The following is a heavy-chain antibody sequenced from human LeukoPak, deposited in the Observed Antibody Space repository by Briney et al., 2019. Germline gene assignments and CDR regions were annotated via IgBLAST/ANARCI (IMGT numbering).Heavy chain of an antibody. V-gene: IGHV1-69*01. D-gene: IGHD3-22*01. CDR1: GYSFTDYW. J-gene: IGHJ5*02. CDR3: ARRVKTPHYDSSGNEFDR. CDR2: IIPTFGTA. Sequence: QISCKTSGYSFTDYWISWVPQAPGQGLEWMGGIIPTFGTANYAQKFQGRVTVTADESTSTAYMELGSLRSEDTAVYYCARRVKTPHYDSSGNEFDRWEHRILVTVSS.